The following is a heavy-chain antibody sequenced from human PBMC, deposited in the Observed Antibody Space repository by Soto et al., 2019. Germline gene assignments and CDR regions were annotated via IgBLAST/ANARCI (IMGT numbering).Heavy chain of an antibody. V-gene: IGHV3-9*01. CDR3: AKGDYGDYSDAFDI. J-gene: IGHJ3*02. CDR2: ISWNSGSI. Sequence: EVQLVESGGGLVQPGRSLRLSCAASGFTFDDYAMHWVRQAPGKGLEWVSGISWNSGSIGYADSVKGRFTISRDNAKNSLYLQMNSLIAEDTALYYCAKGDYGDYSDAFDIWGQGTMVTVSS. D-gene: IGHD4-17*01. CDR1: GFTFDDYA.